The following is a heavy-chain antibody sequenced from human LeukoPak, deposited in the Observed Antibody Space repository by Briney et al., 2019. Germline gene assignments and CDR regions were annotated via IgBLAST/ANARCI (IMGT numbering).Heavy chain of an antibody. CDR1: GYTFTSYG. V-gene: IGHV1-18*01. J-gene: IGHJ4*02. D-gene: IGHD3-3*01. CDR3: ARGDLITIFGVVITHFDY. Sequence: ASVKVSCKASGYTFTSYGISWVRQAPGQGLEWMGWISAYNGSTNYAQKLQGRVTMTTDTSTSTAYMELRSLRSDDTAVYYCARGDLITIFGVVITHFDYWGQGTLVTVSS. CDR2: ISAYNGST.